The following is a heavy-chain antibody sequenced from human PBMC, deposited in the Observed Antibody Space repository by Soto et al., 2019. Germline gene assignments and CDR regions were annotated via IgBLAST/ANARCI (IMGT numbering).Heavy chain of an antibody. CDR1: GGTFSSYA. J-gene: IGHJ3*02. D-gene: IGHD3-22*01. V-gene: IGHV1-69*01. Sequence: QVQLVQSGAEVKKPGSSVKVSCKASGGTFSSYAISWVRQAPGQGLEWMGGIIPIFGTANYAQKFQGRVTITADEGMSTAEVDLTSLGSEDTGVYCCAEVAITMIVVVNETAAFDIWGQGTMVTVSS. CDR3: AEVAITMIVVVNETAAFDI. CDR2: IIPIFGTA.